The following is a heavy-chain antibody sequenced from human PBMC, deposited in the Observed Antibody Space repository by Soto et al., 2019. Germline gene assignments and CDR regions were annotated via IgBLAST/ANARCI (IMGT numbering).Heavy chain of an antibody. J-gene: IGHJ4*02. CDR2: IIPIFGTA. V-gene: IGHV1-69*01. Sequence: QVQLVQSGAEVKKPGSSVKVSCKASGGTFSSYAISWVRQAPGQGLEWMGGIIPIFGTANYAQKFQCRVTITEDESTSTAYMELSSLRSEDTAVYYWARLGVEHTAMDLFDYWGQGTLVTVSS. D-gene: IGHD5-18*01. CDR1: GGTFSSYA. CDR3: ARLGVEHTAMDLFDY.